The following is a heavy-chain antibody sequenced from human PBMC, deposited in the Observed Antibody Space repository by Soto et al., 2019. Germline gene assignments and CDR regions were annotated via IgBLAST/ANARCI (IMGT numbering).Heavy chain of an antibody. CDR2: IYTSGST. Sequence: SETLSLTCTVSGGSISSYYWSWIRQPAGKGLEWIGRIYTSGSTNYNPSLKSRVTMSVDTSKNQFSLKLSSVTAADTAVYYCARERYDSSGFYPYNGMDVWGQGTTVTVSS. CDR3: ARERYDSSGFYPYNGMDV. V-gene: IGHV4-4*07. D-gene: IGHD3-22*01. J-gene: IGHJ6*02. CDR1: GGSISSYY.